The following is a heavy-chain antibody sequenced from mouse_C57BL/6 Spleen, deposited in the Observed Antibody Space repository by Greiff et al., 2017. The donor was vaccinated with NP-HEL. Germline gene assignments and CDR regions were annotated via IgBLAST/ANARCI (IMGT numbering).Heavy chain of an antibody. CDR3: AEAGPIYDGYYGYFDV. CDR1: GYTFTSYW. J-gene: IGHJ1*03. D-gene: IGHD2-3*01. Sequence: QVQLQQPGAELVKPGASVKLSCKASGYTFTSYWMHWVKQRPGRGLEWIGRIDPNSGGTKYNEKFKSKATLTVDKPSSTAYMQLSSLTSEDSAVYYWAEAGPIYDGYYGYFDVWGTGTTVTVSS. V-gene: IGHV1-72*01. CDR2: IDPNSGGT.